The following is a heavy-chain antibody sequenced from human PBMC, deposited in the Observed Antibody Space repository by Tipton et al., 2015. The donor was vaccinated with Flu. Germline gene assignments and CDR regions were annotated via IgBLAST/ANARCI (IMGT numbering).Heavy chain of an antibody. CDR1: GDSVSSYNW. Sequence: SLRLSCTVSGDSVSSYNWWSWVRQPPGKGLEWIGNVYHSGRTNYNPSLKGRASMSVDNSKNQVSLRLSSVTAADTAVYFCAREVFYDLPLGVAYSYHGLNVWGQGATATVSS. CDR3: AREVFYDLPLGVAYSYHGLNV. D-gene: IGHD2-21*01. J-gene: IGHJ6*02. CDR2: VYHSGRT. V-gene: IGHV4-4*01.